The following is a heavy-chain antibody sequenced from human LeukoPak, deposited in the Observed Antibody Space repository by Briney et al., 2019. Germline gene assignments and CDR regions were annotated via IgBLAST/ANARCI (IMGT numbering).Heavy chain of an antibody. CDR1: GGSISSYY. CDR3: ARRVEGDDAFDT. V-gene: IGHV4-59*08. D-gene: IGHD2-21*01. CDR2: IYYSGST. J-gene: IGHJ3*02. Sequence: SETLSLTCTVSGGSISSYYWSWIRQPPGKGLEWIGYIYYSGSTNYNPSLKSRVTISVDTSKNQFSLKLSSVTAADTAVYYCARRVEGDDAFDTWGQGTMVTVSS.